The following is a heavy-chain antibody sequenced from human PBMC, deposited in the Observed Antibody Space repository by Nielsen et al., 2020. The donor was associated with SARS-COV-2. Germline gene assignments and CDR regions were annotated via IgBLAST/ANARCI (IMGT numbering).Heavy chain of an antibody. J-gene: IGHJ6*02. CDR2: IYYSGST. D-gene: IGHD1-1*01. CDR3: ARRNGPYYGMDV. V-gene: IGHV4-59*12. CDR1: GGSISSYY. Sequence: SETLSLTCTVSGGSISSYYWSWIRQPPGKGLEWIGYIYYSGSTNYNPSLKSRVTMSVDTSKNQFSLKLSSVTAADTAVYYCARRNGPYYGMDVWGQGTTVTVSS.